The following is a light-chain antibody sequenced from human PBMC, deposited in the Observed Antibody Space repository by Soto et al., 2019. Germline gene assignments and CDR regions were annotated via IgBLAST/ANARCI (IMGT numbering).Light chain of an antibody. CDR1: SSNIGSNT. V-gene: IGLV1-44*01. CDR3: ATWDDSLNVYVL. J-gene: IGLJ2*01. Sequence: QSVLTQPPSASGTPGQRVTISCSGSSSNIGSNTVNWYQQLPGAAPKLLVHSDNQRPSGVPDRFSGSRSGTSASLAISGLQSEDEADYNCATWDDSLNVYVLFGGGTKLTV. CDR2: SDN.